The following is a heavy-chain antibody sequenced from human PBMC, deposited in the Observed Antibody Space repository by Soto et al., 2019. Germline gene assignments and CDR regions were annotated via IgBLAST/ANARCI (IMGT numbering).Heavy chain of an antibody. CDR3: ARSGNYGRVDY. J-gene: IGHJ4*02. D-gene: IGHD3-10*01. V-gene: IGHV3-23*01. Sequence: EVQLLESGGGLVQPGGSLRLSCAASGLTFSIYAMTWVRQAPGKGLEWVSTIADSDGRTYYADSVKGRFTISRDYSNNTLYLQMNSLRAEDTAVYYCARSGNYGRVDYWGQGTLVTVSS. CDR1: GLTFSIYA. CDR2: IADSDGRT.